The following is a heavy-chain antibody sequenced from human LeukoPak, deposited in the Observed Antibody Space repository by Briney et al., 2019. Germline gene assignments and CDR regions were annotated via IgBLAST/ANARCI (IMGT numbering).Heavy chain of an antibody. CDR1: GFTVSSNY. CDR3: ARDGIPHCSGGSCYRSNWYFDL. D-gene: IGHD2-15*01. CDR2: IYSGGST. Sequence: GGSLRPSCAASGFTVSSNYMSWVRQAPGKGLEWVSVIYSGGSTYYADSVKGRFTISRDNSKNTLYLQMNSLRAEDTAVYYCARDGIPHCSGGSCYRSNWYFDLWGRGTLVTVSS. V-gene: IGHV3-66*01. J-gene: IGHJ2*01.